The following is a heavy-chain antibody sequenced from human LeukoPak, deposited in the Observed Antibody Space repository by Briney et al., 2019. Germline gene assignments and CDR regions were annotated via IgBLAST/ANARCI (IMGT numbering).Heavy chain of an antibody. CDR1: GNYW. Sequence: PGGSLRLSCAASGNYWMHWVRQAPGKGLVWVPHINSDGSWTSYADSVKGRFTISKGNAKNTVYLQMNSLRAEDTAVYYCVSFYETYWGRGTLVTVSS. CDR3: VSFYETY. D-gene: IGHD2/OR15-2a*01. CDR2: INSDGSWT. V-gene: IGHV3-74*01. J-gene: IGHJ4*02.